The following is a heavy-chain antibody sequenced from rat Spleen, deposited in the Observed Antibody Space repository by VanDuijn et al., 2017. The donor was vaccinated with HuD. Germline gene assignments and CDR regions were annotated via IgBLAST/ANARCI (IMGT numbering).Heavy chain of an antibody. J-gene: IGHJ4*01. D-gene: IGHD1-11*01. CDR2: INYDGSST. Sequence: EVQLVESGGGLVQPGRSLKLSCAASGFTFSDYNMAWVRQAPKKGLEWVASINYDGSSTYYRDSVKGRFSISRDNAKSSLYLQMDSLRSEDTATYYCARQDYGGYWFAYWGQGASVTVSS. CDR1: GFTFSDYN. V-gene: IGHV5-7*01. CDR3: ARQDYGGYWFAY.